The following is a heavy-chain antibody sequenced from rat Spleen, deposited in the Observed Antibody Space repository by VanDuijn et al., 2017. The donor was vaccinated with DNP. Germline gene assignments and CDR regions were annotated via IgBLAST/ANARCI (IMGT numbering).Heavy chain of an antibody. CDR1: GFTFSDYY. D-gene: IGHD1-11*01. V-gene: IGHV5-20*01. Sequence: EVQLVESGGGLVQPGRSLKLSCAASGFTFSDYYMAWVRQAPTKGLEWVAYIGSPAYAPYYTDSVKGRFTISRDNAKRSLYLQMDSLRSEDTATYYCTTGYGGPDYWGQGVMVTVSS. CDR3: TTGYGGPDY. J-gene: IGHJ2*01. CDR2: IGSPAYAP.